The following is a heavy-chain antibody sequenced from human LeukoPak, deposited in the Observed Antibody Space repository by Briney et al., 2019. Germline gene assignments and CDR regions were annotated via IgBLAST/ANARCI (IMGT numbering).Heavy chain of an antibody. CDR1: GYTFTTYK. V-gene: IGHV1-46*01. Sequence: ASVKVSCKASGYTFTTYKMHWVRQALGQGLEWVGIINPSDGDRRNAQKFQGRVTMTRDTSTSTVYMELSSLRSEDTAVYYCAKDGGSYSADYWGQGTLVTVSS. D-gene: IGHD3-10*01. J-gene: IGHJ4*02. CDR3: AKDGGSYSADY. CDR2: INPSDGDR.